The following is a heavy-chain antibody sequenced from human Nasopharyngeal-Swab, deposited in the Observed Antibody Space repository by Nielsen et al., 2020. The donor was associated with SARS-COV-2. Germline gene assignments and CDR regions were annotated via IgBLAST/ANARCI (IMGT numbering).Heavy chain of an antibody. V-gene: IGHV4-34*01. CDR3: ARGRDYGDYVDYFDY. J-gene: IGHJ4*02. D-gene: IGHD4-17*01. Sequence: WIRQPPGKGLEWIGEINHSGSTNYNPSLKSRVTISVETSKNQFSLKLSSVTAADTAVYYCARGRDYGDYVDYFDYWGQGTLVTVSS. CDR2: INHSGST.